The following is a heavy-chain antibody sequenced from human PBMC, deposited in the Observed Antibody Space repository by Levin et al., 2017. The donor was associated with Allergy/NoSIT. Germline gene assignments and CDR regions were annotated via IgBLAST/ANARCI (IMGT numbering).Heavy chain of an antibody. D-gene: IGHD1-26*01. Sequence: RSGGSLRLSCAASGFSVNNKFMTWARQAPGKGLEWVSVIHSGGGTYYADSVKGRFTISRDNSKNTLYLQMNSLRGEDTAVYYCEGWDLSFDYWGQGTPVTVSS. CDR3: EGWDLSFDY. CDR1: GFSVNNKF. J-gene: IGHJ4*02. V-gene: IGHV3-53*01. CDR2: IHSGGGT.